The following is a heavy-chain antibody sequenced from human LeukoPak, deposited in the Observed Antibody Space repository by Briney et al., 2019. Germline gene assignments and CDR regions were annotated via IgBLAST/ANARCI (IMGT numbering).Heavy chain of an antibody. Sequence: GGSLRLSCAASGFTFSSYSMNWVRQAPGKGLEWVSSISSSSSYIYYADLVKGRFTISRDNAKNSLYLQMNSLRAEDTAVYYCAREYNTMVRGAPFDYWGQGTLVTVSS. CDR2: ISSSSSYI. J-gene: IGHJ4*02. V-gene: IGHV3-21*01. CDR3: AREYNTMVRGAPFDY. CDR1: GFTFSSYS. D-gene: IGHD3-10*01.